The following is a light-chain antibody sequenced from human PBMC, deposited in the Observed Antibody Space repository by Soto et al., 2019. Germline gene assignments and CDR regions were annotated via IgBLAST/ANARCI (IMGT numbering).Light chain of an antibody. CDR1: QSVLYSSNNKNY. J-gene: IGKJ1*01. Sequence: DIVMTQSPDSLAVSLGERATINCKSSQSVLYSSNNKNYLAWYQQKPGQPPKLLFYWASTRESGVPGRFSGSGSGTDFTLTNSSLQAEDVAVYYCQQYYSIWTFGQGTKVEIK. CDR3: QQYYSIWT. V-gene: IGKV4-1*01. CDR2: WAS.